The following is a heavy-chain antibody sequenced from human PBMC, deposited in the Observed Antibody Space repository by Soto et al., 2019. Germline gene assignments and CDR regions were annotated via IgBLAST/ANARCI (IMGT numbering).Heavy chain of an antibody. D-gene: IGHD4-17*01. CDR2: IDSSGGT. V-gene: IGHV3-23*05. J-gene: IGHJ4*02. CDR3: AKVNWATSPTTVHTYV. Sequence: PVGSLRLSCAASGFTFGSNDMNWVRQAPGKGLEWVSGIDSSGGTYYADSAKGRFTISRDDSKSTLYLQMNSLRAEDTAVYYCAKVNWATSPTTVHTYVWGQGALVTVSS. CDR1: GFTFGSND.